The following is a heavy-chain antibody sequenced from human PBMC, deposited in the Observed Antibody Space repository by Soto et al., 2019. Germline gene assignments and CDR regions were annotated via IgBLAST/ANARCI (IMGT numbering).Heavy chain of an antibody. CDR1: GDSVSTNSAA. CDR2: TYYRSKWYN. D-gene: IGHD5-18*01. V-gene: IGHV6-1*01. CDR3: ARERDTAMVNFMDV. J-gene: IGHJ6*02. Sequence: PSQTLSLTCAISGDSVSTNSAAWNWIRQSPSRGLEWLGKTYYRSKWYNDYAESVESRLTITPDTSKNQFSLHLNFVTPEDTAVYFCARERDTAMVNFMDVWGQGTTVTVSS.